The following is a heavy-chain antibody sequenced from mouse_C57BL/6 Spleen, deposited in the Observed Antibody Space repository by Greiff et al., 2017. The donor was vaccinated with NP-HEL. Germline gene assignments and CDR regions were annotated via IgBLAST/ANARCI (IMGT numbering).Heavy chain of an antibody. D-gene: IGHD1-1*01. Sequence: VQLQQSGAELVKPGASVKISCKASGYAFSSYWMNWVKQRPGKGLEWIGQIYPGDGDTNYNGEFKGKATLTADKSSSTAYMQLSSLTSEDSAVYFCARGTTVPYWYFDVWGTGTTVTVSS. J-gene: IGHJ1*03. CDR1: GYAFSSYW. V-gene: IGHV1-80*01. CDR3: ARGTTVPYWYFDV. CDR2: IYPGDGDT.